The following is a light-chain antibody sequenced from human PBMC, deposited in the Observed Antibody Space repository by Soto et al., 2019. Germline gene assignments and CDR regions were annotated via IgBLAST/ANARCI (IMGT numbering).Light chain of an antibody. CDR1: SGDIGSYNR. CDR2: EVT. V-gene: IGLV2-14*01. CDR3: SSYTNINTRACV. Sequence: QSVLTQPASVSGSPGQSITISCTGTSGDIGSYNRVSWYQQHPGKAPKLIIYEVTDRPSGVSNRFSGSKSGNTASLTISGXXXXXXXXXXXSSYTNINTRACVFGTGTKLTVL. J-gene: IGLJ1*01.